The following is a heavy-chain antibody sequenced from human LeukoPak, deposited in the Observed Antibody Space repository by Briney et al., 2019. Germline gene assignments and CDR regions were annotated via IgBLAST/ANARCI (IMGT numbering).Heavy chain of an antibody. CDR3: AVGHYYHSSGYLFDS. D-gene: IGHD3-22*01. V-gene: IGHV4-30-4*08. J-gene: IGHJ4*02. CDR2: IYYSGST. CDR1: GGSISSSSYY. Sequence: SETLSLTCTVSGGSISSSSYYRGWIRQPPGKGLEYIGYIYYSGSTYYNPSLKSRITISVDTSKNQFSLKLSSVPAADTAVYYCAVGHYYHSSGYLFDSWGQGTLVTVPS.